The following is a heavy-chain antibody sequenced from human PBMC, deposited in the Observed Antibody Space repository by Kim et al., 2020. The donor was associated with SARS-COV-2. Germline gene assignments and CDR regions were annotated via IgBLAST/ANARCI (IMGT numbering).Heavy chain of an antibody. CDR1: GFTFSSYA. J-gene: IGHJ5*02. Sequence: GGSLRLSCAASGFTFSSYAMSWVRQAPGKGLEWVSAISGSGGSTYYADSVKGRFTISRDNSKNTLYLQMNSLRAEDTAVYYCAKGSGYSSSWTEGYNWFDPWGQGTLLTVSS. CDR3: AKGSGYSSSWTEGYNWFDP. CDR2: ISGSGGST. D-gene: IGHD6-13*01. V-gene: IGHV3-23*01.